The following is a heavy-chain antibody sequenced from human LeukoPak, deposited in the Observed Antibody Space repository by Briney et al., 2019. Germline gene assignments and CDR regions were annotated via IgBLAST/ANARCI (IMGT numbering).Heavy chain of an antibody. D-gene: IGHD3-10*01. V-gene: IGHV1-69*06. Sequence: GASVKVSCKASGGTFSSYAISWVRQAPGQGLEWMGGIIPIFGTANYAQKFQGRVTITADKSTSTAYMELSSLRSEDTAVYYCASSNRLIHYYGSGSYDYYGMDVWGKGTTVTVSS. CDR3: ASSNRLIHYYGSGSYDYYGMDV. CDR2: IIPIFGTA. CDR1: GGTFSSYA. J-gene: IGHJ6*04.